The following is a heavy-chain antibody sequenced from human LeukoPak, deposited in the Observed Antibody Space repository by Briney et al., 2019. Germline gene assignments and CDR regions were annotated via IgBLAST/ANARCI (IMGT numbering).Heavy chain of an antibody. CDR3: ARSNHSSGYYGYFDY. D-gene: IGHD3-22*01. CDR2: ISGSGDNT. Sequence: GGSLRLSCAASAFTFSSCAMSWVRQAPGKGLEWVSAISGSGDNTYYADSVQGRFTISRDNSKNTLHLQMNSLRAEDTAVYYCARSNHSSGYYGYFDYWGQGTLVTVSS. J-gene: IGHJ4*02. V-gene: IGHV3-23*01. CDR1: AFTFSSCA.